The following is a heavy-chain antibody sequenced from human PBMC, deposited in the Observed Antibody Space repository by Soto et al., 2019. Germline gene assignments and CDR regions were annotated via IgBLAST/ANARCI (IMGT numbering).Heavy chain of an antibody. CDR2: MNQDGSEI. D-gene: IGHD3-3*01. J-gene: IGHJ4*02. CDR3: VRAVGRSGAF. Sequence: EVQLVESGGGLVQPGGPLRLSCAASGFIFRNYWMSWVRQAPGKGLEWVANMNQDGSEIYYVDCVKGRFTISRDNAKDSMSLQMNSVSAADTALYYCVRAVGRSGAFWGQGALVTVSS. CDR1: GFIFRNYW. V-gene: IGHV3-7*04.